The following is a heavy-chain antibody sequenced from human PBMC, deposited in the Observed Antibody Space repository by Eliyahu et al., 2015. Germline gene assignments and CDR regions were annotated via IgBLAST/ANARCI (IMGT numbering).Heavy chain of an antibody. CDR3: ARGYYDSSGYYLFDY. CDR2: IYTTGST. V-gene: IGHV4-4*07. D-gene: IGHD3-22*01. Sequence: QVQLQESGPGLVKPSETLSLTCSVXGGSISSYYWSWIRQPAGKGLEWIGRIYTTGSTNYNPSLKSRVTMSVDTAKNQFSLKLSSVTAADTAVYYCARGYYDSSGYYLFDYWGQGTLVTVSS. J-gene: IGHJ4*02. CDR1: GGSISSYY.